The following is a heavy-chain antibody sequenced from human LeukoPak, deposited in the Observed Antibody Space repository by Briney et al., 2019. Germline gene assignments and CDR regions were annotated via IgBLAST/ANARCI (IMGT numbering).Heavy chain of an antibody. CDR3: ARTWEHHEGSFDY. D-gene: IGHD1-26*01. CDR1: GGSISSGSYY. Sequence: SETLSLTCAVSGGSISSGSYYWSWIRQPPGKGLEWIGYIYYSGSTNYNPSLKSRVTISVDTSKNQFSLKLSSVTAADTAVYYCARTWEHHEGSFDYWGQGTLVTVSS. J-gene: IGHJ4*02. CDR2: IYYSGST. V-gene: IGHV4-61*01.